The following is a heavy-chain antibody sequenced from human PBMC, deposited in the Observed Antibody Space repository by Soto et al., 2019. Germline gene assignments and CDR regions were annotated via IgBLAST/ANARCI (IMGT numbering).Heavy chain of an antibody. CDR1: GFTFSSYA. J-gene: IGHJ6*02. CDR3: AKDLSPNMGCMDV. Sequence: VPLLESGGDLVQPGGSLRLSCAASGFTFSSYAMSWVRQAPGKGLEWVSSITGSGGTTFYADSVKGRLTISRDNSKNTLYVQMDILRAEDTAVYYCAKDLSPNMGCMDVWGPGTTVTVSS. D-gene: IGHD3-10*01. V-gene: IGHV3-23*01. CDR2: ITGSGGTT.